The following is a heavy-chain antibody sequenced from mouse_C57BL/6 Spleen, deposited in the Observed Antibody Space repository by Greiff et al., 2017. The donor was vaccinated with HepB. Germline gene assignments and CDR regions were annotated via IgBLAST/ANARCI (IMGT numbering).Heavy chain of an antibody. D-gene: IGHD3-2*02. V-gene: IGHV1-55*01. CDR1: GYTFTSYW. CDR3: ARSGPRASYYFDY. J-gene: IGHJ2*01. CDR2: IYPGSGST. Sequence: QVQLQQPGAELVKPGASVKMSCKASGYTFTSYWITWVRQRPGQGLEWIGDIYPGSGSTNYNEKFKSKATLTVDTSSSTAYMQLSSLTSEDSAVYYCARSGPRASYYFDYWGQGTTLTVSS.